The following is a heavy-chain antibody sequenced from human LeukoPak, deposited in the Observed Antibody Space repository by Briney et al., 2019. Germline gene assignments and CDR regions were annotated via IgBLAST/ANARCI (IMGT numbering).Heavy chain of an antibody. CDR3: ARDYYDSSGYWFHAFDI. CDR2: IYSGGST. CDR1: GFTSTSYS. D-gene: IGHD3-22*01. Sequence: PGGSLRLSCAASGFTSTSYSMNWVRQAPGKGLEWVSVIYSGGSTYYADSVKGRFTISRDNSKNTLYLQMNSLRAEDTAVYYCARDYYDSSGYWFHAFDIWGQGTMVTVSS. J-gene: IGHJ3*02. V-gene: IGHV3-53*01.